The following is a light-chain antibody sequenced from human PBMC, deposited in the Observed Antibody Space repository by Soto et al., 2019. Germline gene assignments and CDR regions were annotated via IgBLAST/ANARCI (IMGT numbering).Light chain of an antibody. V-gene: IGKV3-20*01. Sequence: EIVLTQSPGTLSLSPGERATLSCRASQSVSSSYLAWYQQKPGQAPRLLIYGASSRATGIPDRFSGSGSGTDFTLTIIRLEPEEFAVYYCQQYGSSPPWTFGQGTKVEIK. J-gene: IGKJ1*01. CDR1: QSVSSSY. CDR2: GAS. CDR3: QQYGSSPPWT.